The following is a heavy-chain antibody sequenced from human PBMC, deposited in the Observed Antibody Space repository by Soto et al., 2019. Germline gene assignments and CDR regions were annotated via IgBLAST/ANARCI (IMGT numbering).Heavy chain of an antibody. CDR2: IYSGGST. CDR1: GFTVSSNY. Sequence: EVQLVETGGGLIQPGGSLRLSCAASGFTVSSNYMSWVRQAPGKGLEWVSVIYSGGSTYYADSVKGRFTISRDNSKNTLYLQMNSLRDEDTAVYYCARGGAGATRNYYYYYGMDVWGQGTTVTVSS. V-gene: IGHV3-53*02. D-gene: IGHD1-26*01. CDR3: ARGGAGATRNYYYYYGMDV. J-gene: IGHJ6*02.